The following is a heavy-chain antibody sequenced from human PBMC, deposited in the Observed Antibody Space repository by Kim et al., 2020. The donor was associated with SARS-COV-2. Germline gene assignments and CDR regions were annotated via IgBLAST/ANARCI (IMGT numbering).Heavy chain of an antibody. CDR3: AGGFYFDY. J-gene: IGHJ4*02. CDR1: GFTVSSNF. CDR2: TYSAVGT. D-gene: IGHD3-16*01. V-gene: IGHV3-53*01. Sequence: GGSLRLSCAASGFTVSSNFMSWVRQAPGKGLEWVSTTYSAVGTYYADSVNGRFTISRDNSKNTLYLQINSLRAEDMAVYYCAGGFYFDYWGQGTPVTVSS.